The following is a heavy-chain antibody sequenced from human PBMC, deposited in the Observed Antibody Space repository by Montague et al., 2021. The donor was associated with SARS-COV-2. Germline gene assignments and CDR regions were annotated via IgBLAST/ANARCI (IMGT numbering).Heavy chain of an antibody. V-gene: IGHV3-23*03. CDR3: AKDVWAAATEQAYYYYGMDV. D-gene: IGHD2-2*01. CDR2: IYSGGSST. CDR1: GFTFSRYA. J-gene: IGHJ6*02. Sequence: SLRLSCAASGFTFSRYAMSWVRQAPGKGLEWVSVIYSGGSSTYYADSVKGRFTISRDNSKNTLYLQMNSLRAEDTAVYYCAKDVWAAATEQAYYYYGMDVWGQGTTVTVSS.